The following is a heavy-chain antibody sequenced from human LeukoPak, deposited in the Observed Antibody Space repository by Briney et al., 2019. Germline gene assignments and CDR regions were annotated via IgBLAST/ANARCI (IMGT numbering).Heavy chain of an antibody. CDR1: GFTFRSHP. D-gene: IGHD2-2*01. Sequence: GGSLRLSCAASGFTFRSHPMHWVRQAPGKGLEYISAIDTVGGITHYADSVKGRSTISRDNSKNTLSLQVGSLRPDDMAVYYCARGIDSSYCTSTSCPEGIDLWGQGTLVTVSS. CDR2: IDTVGGIT. V-gene: IGHV3-64*02. J-gene: IGHJ4*02. CDR3: ARGIDSSYCTSTSCPEGIDL.